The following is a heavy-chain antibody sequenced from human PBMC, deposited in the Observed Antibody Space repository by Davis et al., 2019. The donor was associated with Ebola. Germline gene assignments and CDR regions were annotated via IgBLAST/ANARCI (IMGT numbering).Heavy chain of an antibody. CDR1: GGSISSSSYY. Sequence: MPGGSLRLSCTVSGGSISSSSYYWGWIRQPPGKGLEWIGSIYYSGSTYYNPSLKSRVTISVDTSKNQFSLKLSSVTAADTAVYYCARDGYGEGAFDIWGQGTMVTVSS. V-gene: IGHV4-39*07. CDR3: ARDGYGEGAFDI. D-gene: IGHD4-17*01. J-gene: IGHJ3*02. CDR2: IYYSGST.